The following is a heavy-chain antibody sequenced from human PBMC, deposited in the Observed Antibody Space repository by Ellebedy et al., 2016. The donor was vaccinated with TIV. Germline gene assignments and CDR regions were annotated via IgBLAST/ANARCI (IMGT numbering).Heavy chain of an antibody. D-gene: IGHD1-1*01. Sequence: MPSETLSLTCAVYGGSLSGYYWSWVRQPPGKGLEWIGEINYSGNTNYNPSLKSRVTISVDTSKSQCSLKLTSVTAADTAVYYCARDDARLKNYSGNWNPSFQHWGQGTLVTVSS. CDR1: GGSLSGYY. CDR3: ARDDARLKNYSGNWNPSFQH. CDR2: INYSGNT. J-gene: IGHJ1*01. V-gene: IGHV4-34*01.